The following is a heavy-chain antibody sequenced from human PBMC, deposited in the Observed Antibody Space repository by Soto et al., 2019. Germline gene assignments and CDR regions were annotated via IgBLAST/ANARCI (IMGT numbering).Heavy chain of an antibody. Sequence: EVQLVESGGGLVQPGGSLRLSCAASGFSFSSYNMNWVRQAPGKGLEWVSYISGSSSTIYYADSVKGRFTISRDNAKKSLELQMNSLRAEDTAVYYCARNPYYYYGMDVWGQGTTVTVSS. CDR2: ISGSSSTI. CDR1: GFSFSSYN. V-gene: IGHV3-48*01. CDR3: ARNPYYYYGMDV. J-gene: IGHJ6*02.